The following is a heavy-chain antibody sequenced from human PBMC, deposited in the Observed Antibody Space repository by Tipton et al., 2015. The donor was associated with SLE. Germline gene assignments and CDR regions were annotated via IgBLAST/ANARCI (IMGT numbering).Heavy chain of an antibody. Sequence: GSLRLSCAASGITVSSSYISWVRQTPGKGLEWVSVIYAGGNTYYGDSVKGRFTISRDNSKNTLYLQMNRLTVEDAAVYYCAKNDRGFIAVVAAADYWGQGTVVTVSS. CDR1: GITVSSSY. CDR3: AKNDRGFIAVVAAADY. J-gene: IGHJ4*02. CDR2: IYAGGNT. V-gene: IGHV3-53*05. D-gene: IGHD2-15*01.